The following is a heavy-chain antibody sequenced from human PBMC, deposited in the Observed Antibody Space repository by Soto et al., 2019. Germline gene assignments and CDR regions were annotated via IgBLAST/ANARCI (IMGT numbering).Heavy chain of an antibody. J-gene: IGHJ4*02. CDR3: AGERPNEDYFNY. Sequence: SETLCLTCTVSGGSISNGDYYWSWKRPPPGKDLAWIGYIYCSGSTYYNPSLRSRVTISVDTSKNQFSLMLSSVTAADTAVYYCAGERPNEDYFNYWGQGTLVTVSS. CDR2: IYCSGST. CDR1: GGSISNGDYY. D-gene: IGHD1-1*01. V-gene: IGHV4-30-4*01.